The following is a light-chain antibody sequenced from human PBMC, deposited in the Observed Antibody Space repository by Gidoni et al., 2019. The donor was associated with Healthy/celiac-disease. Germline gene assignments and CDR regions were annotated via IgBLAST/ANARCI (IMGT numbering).Light chain of an antibody. Sequence: QSALTQPRSVSGSPAQSVTISCTGTSSAVGGYDYVPWYQQHPGKAPKLMIYDVSKRPSGVPDRFSGSKSCNTASLTISGLQAEDEADYYCCSYAGSYTDWVFGGGTKLTVL. CDR2: DVS. V-gene: IGLV2-11*01. CDR1: SSAVGGYDY. CDR3: CSYAGSYTDWV. J-gene: IGLJ3*02.